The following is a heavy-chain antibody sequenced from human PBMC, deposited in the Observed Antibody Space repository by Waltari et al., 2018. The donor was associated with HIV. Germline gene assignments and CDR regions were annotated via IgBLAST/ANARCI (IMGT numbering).Heavy chain of an antibody. CDR3: VRICKLNCYYYYGMDV. J-gene: IGHJ6*02. D-gene: IGHD1-1*01. V-gene: IGHV3-13*01. CDR1: GFTFSNYD. Sequence: EVQLVESGGGLVQPGGSLRLSCAASGFTFSNYDMHWVRQATGKGLEWVSGIGTAGDTYYPGSVKGRFTISRENAKNSLHLQMNSLRAGDTAVYYCVRICKLNCYYYYGMDVWGQETTVTVSS. CDR2: IGTAGDT.